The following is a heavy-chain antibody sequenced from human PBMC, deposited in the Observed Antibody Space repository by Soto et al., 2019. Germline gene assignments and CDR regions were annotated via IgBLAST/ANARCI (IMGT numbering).Heavy chain of an antibody. CDR3: ASGPGPYYFDY. D-gene: IGHD3-10*01. V-gene: IGHV3-21*05. Sequence: EVQLVESGGGLVKPGGSLRLSCAASGFTFSSYSMNWVRQAPGKGLEWVSYISSSGSTIYYADSVKGRFTISRDNAKNSLYLQMNSLRAEDTAVYYCASGPGPYYFDYWGQGTLVTVSS. J-gene: IGHJ4*02. CDR2: ISSSGSTI. CDR1: GFTFSSYS.